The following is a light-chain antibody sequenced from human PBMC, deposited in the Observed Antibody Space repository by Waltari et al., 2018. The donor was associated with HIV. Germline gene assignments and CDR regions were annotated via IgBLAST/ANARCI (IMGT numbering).Light chain of an antibody. V-gene: IGLV1-47*01. CDR1: SSNIGSYY. J-gene: IGLJ3*02. CDR2: RNN. Sequence: QSVLTQPPSASGTPGQRVTISCSGSSSNIGSYYVYWYQQLPGTAPKLLIYRNNQRPSGVPDRFSGSKSGTSASLTISGLQAEDEADYYCFSYRSSSTRVFGGGTKLTVL. CDR3: FSYRSSSTRV.